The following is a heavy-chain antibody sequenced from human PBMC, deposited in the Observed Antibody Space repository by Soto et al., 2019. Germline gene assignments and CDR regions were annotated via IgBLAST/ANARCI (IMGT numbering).Heavy chain of an antibody. J-gene: IGHJ3*02. Sequence: EASVKVSCKASGYTFTGYYMHWVRQAPGQGLEWMGWINPNSGGTNYAQKFQGWVTMTRDTSISTAYMELSRLRSDDTAVYYCARAQYYDILTGYQDAFDIWGQGTMVTVSS. CDR1: GYTFTGYY. V-gene: IGHV1-2*04. CDR2: INPNSGGT. CDR3: ARAQYYDILTGYQDAFDI. D-gene: IGHD3-9*01.